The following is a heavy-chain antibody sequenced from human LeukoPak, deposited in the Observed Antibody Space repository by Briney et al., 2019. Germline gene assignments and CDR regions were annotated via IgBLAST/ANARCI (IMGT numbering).Heavy chain of an antibody. CDR3: ARVYGSGSYYNGYYYYYMDV. Sequence: SGGSLRLSCAASGFTFTTYWMSWIRQTPKKGLEWVAHIKQDGSEKYYVDSVKGRFTISRDNSKNTLYLQMNILRAEDTAVYYCARVYGSGSYYNGYYYYYMDVWGNGTTVPIS. CDR2: IKQDGSEK. V-gene: IGHV3-7*01. D-gene: IGHD3-10*01. CDR1: GFTFTTYW. J-gene: IGHJ6*03.